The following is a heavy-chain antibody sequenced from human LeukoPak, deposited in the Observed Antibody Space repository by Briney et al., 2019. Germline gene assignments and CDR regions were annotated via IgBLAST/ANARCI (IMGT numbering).Heavy chain of an antibody. Sequence: GASVKVSCKASGYTFTSYYMHWVRQAPGQGLEWMGIINPSGGSTSYAQKFQGRVTMTRDTSTSTVYMELSSLRSEDTAVYYCARGGCSSTSCYVGIDYWGQGTLVTVSS. CDR2: INPSGGST. CDR3: ARGGCSSTSCYVGIDY. J-gene: IGHJ4*02. D-gene: IGHD2-2*01. V-gene: IGHV1-46*01. CDR1: GYTFTSYY.